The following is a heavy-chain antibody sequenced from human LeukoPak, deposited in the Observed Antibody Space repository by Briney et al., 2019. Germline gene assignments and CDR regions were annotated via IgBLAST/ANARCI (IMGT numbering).Heavy chain of an antibody. V-gene: IGHV1-18*04. CDR1: GYTLTSYG. J-gene: IGHJ5*02. Sequence: ASVKVSCKASGYTLTSYGISWVRQAPGQGLEWMGWISAYNGNTNYAQKLQGRVTMTTDTSTSTAYMELGSLRSDDTAVYYCARGPEPGSGSYKNWFDPWGQGTLVTVSS. CDR2: ISAYNGNT. CDR3: ARGPEPGSGSYKNWFDP. D-gene: IGHD3-10*01.